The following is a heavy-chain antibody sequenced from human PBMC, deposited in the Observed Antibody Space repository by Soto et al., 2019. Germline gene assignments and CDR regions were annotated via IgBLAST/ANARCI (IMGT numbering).Heavy chain of an antibody. CDR1: GFSFSNFA. J-gene: IGHJ5*01. V-gene: IGHV3-23*01. CDR3: AKDFRAAGMVVHDS. CDR2: ISGSGGGA. D-gene: IGHD6-13*01. Sequence: EVQLLESGGDLVQPGGSLRLSCAGSGFSFSNFAMGWVRQAPGKWLEWVSSISGSGGGARYADSVKGRFTISRDNSRSTLFLQMNSLRVEDTAVYYGAKDFRAAGMVVHDSWGQGTLVTVSS.